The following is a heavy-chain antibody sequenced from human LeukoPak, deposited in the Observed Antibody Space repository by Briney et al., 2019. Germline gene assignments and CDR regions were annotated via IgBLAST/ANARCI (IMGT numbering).Heavy chain of an antibody. J-gene: IGHJ4*02. CDR3: ATNGGGDSGYGNFDY. CDR2: ISWNSETT. Sequence: GGSLRLSCAVSGFTFDDYAMHWVRQVPGKGLEWVSGISWNSETTGYADSVKGRFTISRDNARNSLYLQMNSLRAEDTALYYCATNGGGDSGYGNFDYWGQGTLVTVSS. D-gene: IGHD5-12*01. V-gene: IGHV3-9*01. CDR1: GFTFDDYA.